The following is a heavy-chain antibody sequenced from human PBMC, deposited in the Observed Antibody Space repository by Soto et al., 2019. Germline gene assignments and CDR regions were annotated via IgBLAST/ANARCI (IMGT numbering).Heavy chain of an antibody. D-gene: IGHD3-3*01. V-gene: IGHV3-30*18. CDR2: ISYDGSNK. Sequence: GGSLRLSCAASGFTFSSYGLHWVRQAPGRGLEWVAVISYDGSNKYYADSVKGRFTISRDNSKNTLYLQMNSLRAEDTAVYYCAKDDTLADYDFWSGYFVDYWGQGTLVTV. CDR3: AKDDTLADYDFWSGYFVDY. CDR1: GFTFSSYG. J-gene: IGHJ4*02.